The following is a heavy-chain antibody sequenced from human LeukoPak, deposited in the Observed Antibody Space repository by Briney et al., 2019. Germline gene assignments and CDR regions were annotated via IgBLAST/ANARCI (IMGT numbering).Heavy chain of an antibody. CDR2: IKQDGSEK. J-gene: IGHJ3*02. V-gene: IGHV3-7*01. D-gene: IGHD3-22*01. CDR1: GFTFSSYW. CDR3: ARDLRYYDSSGKDAFDI. Sequence: GGSLRLSCAASGFTFSSYWMSWVRQAPGKGLEWVANIKQDGSEKYYVDSVKGRFTISRDNAKNSLYLQMNSLRAEDTAVYYCARDLRYYDSSGKDAFDIWGQGTMVTVSS.